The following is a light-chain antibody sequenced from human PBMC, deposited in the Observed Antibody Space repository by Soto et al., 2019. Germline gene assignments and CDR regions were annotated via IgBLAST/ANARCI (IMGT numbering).Light chain of an antibody. Sequence: EIVLTQSPGTLSLSPGERATLSCRASQSVSSSYLAWYQQKPGQAPRLLIYGASSRATGIPDGFSGSGSGTDFTLTISRLEPEDCAVYYCHQYGSSPWTFGQGTKVEIK. J-gene: IGKJ1*01. CDR3: HQYGSSPWT. CDR2: GAS. V-gene: IGKV3-20*01. CDR1: QSVSSSY.